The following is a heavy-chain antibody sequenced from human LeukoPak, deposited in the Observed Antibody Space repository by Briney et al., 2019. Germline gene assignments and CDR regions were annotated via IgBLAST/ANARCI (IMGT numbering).Heavy chain of an antibody. V-gene: IGHV4-39*01. CDR3: ARHTDSSGWYRAWFDP. D-gene: IGHD6-19*01. CDR2: MFYSGTA. CDR1: GGSISSSRHY. J-gene: IGHJ5*02. Sequence: SETLSLTCTVSGGSISSSRHYWGWIRQPPGKGPEWIGSMFYSGTAYYNASLKGRVTISVDTSKNQFSLKVTSVTAADTAVYYCARHTDSSGWYRAWFDPWGQGTLVTVSS.